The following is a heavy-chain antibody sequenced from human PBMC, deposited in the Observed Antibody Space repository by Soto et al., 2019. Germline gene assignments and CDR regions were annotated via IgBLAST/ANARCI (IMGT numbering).Heavy chain of an antibody. J-gene: IGHJ4*02. D-gene: IGHD6-19*01. CDR2: IYYSGST. V-gene: IGHV4-39*01. CDR3: ARPSSSGWSGQFGY. CDR1: GGSISSSNYY. Sequence: QLQLQESGPGLVKPSETLSLICTVSGGSISSSNYYWGWIRQPPGKGLEWIGSIYYSGSTYYNPSLKSRVTISVDTSKNQFSLKLSSVTATDTAVYYCARPSSSGWSGQFGYWGQGTLVTVSS.